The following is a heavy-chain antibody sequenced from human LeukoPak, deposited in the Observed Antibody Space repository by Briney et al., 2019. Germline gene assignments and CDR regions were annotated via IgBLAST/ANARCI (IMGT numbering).Heavy chain of an antibody. CDR3: ARTQGGPHDY. CDR1: GGSFSGYY. D-gene: IGHD3-16*01. V-gene: IGHV4-34*01. J-gene: IGHJ4*02. Sequence: PSETLSLTCAVYGGSFSGYYWSWIRQPPGKGLEWIGEINHSGSTNYNPSLKSRVTISVDTSKNQFSLKLSSVTAADTAVYYCARTQGGPHDYWGQGTLVTVSS. CDR2: INHSGST.